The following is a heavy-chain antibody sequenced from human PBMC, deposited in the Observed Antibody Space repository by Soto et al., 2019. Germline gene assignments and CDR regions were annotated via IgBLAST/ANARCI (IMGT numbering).Heavy chain of an antibody. D-gene: IGHD1-26*01. V-gene: IGHV1-69*13. J-gene: IGHJ4*02. CDR2: IIPIFGTA. CDR1: GGTFSSYA. Sequence: SAKVSCKASGGTFSSYAISWVRQAPGQGLEWMGGIIPIFGTANYAQKFQGRVTITADESTSTAYMGLSSLRSEDTAVYYCARPALGATEYYFDYWGQGTLVTVSS. CDR3: ARPALGATEYYFDY.